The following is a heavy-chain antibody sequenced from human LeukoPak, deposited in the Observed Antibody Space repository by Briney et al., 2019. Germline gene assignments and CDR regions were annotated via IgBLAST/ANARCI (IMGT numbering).Heavy chain of an antibody. CDR2: ISSSSSYI. CDR3: AEGSGGPGY. J-gene: IGHJ4*02. CDR1: GFTFSSYS. D-gene: IGHD1-26*01. V-gene: IGHV3-21*01. Sequence: GGSLRLSCAASGFTFSSYSMNWVRQAPGKGLEWVSSISSSSSYIHYADSVKGRFTISRDNAKNSLYLQMNSLRVEDTGVYYCAEGSGGPGYWGQGTLVTVSS.